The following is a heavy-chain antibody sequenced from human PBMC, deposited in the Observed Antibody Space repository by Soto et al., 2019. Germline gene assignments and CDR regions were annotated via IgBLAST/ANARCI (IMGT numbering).Heavy chain of an antibody. CDR1: GFTFSSYV. J-gene: IGHJ4*02. D-gene: IGHD1-26*01. CDR2: ISYDGSNK. Sequence: QVQLVESGGGVVQPGRSLRLSCAASGFTFSSYVMHWVRQAPGKGLEWVAVISYDGSNKYYADSVKGRFTISRDNSKNTRYVQMNSLRAEDTAVYYCARGGQSYCLDYWGQGTLVTVSS. CDR3: ARGGQSYCLDY. V-gene: IGHV3-30-3*01.